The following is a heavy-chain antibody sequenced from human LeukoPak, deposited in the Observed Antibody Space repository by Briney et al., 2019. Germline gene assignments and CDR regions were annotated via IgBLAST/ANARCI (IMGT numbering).Heavy chain of an antibody. V-gene: IGHV3-9*01. D-gene: IGHD1-26*01. CDR3: AKDAGRNYYYYMDV. CDR1: GFTFDDYA. J-gene: IGHJ6*03. CDR2: ISWNSGSI. Sequence: PGGSLRLSCVASGFTFDDYAMNWVRQAPGKGLEWVSSISWNSGSIEYADSVKGRFTISRDNARNSLYLQMSSLRAEDTAFYYCAKDAGRNYYYYMDVWGEGTTVTVSS.